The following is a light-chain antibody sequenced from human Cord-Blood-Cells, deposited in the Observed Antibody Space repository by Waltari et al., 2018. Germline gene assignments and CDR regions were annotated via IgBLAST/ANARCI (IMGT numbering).Light chain of an antibody. CDR3: QQYDNLPRIT. CDR1: QDMSNY. Sequence: DIQMTQSPSSLSASVGDRVTITCQASQDMSNYLNWYQQKPGKAPKRLIYDAANLETGVPSRFSGSGSWTDFTFTISSLQPEDIATYYCQQYDNLPRITFGPGTKVDIK. CDR2: DAA. V-gene: IGKV1-33*01. J-gene: IGKJ3*01.